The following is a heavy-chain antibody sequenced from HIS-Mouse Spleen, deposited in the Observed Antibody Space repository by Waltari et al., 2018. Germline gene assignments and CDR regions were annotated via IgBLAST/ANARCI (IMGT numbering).Heavy chain of an antibody. Sequence: QLQLQGSGSGLVKPSETLSLTCTVSGGSTSSSSYYWGWIRQPPGTWLAWIGSIYYSGSTYYNPSLKSRVTISVDTSKNQFSLKLSSVTAADTAVYYCAREIPYSSSWYDWYFDLWGRGTLVTVSS. D-gene: IGHD6-13*01. CDR3: AREIPYSSSWYDWYFDL. V-gene: IGHV4-39*07. J-gene: IGHJ2*01. CDR1: GGSTSSSSYY. CDR2: IYYSGST.